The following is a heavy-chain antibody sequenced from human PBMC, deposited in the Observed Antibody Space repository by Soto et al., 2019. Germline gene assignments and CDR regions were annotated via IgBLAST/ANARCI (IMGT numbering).Heavy chain of an antibody. J-gene: IGHJ4*02. CDR3: AEEKNGFCDGGGCRNYFDY. D-gene: IGHD3-16*01. CDR2: ASGGGDAK. CDR1: GFHFTSYA. Sequence: PGGSLRLSCATSGFHFTSYAMSWVRQAPGRGLEWVSGASGGGDAKYYTDSVKGRFTVSRDSSKNTMYLQMTSLRVEDTAIYFCAEEKNGFCDGGGCRNYFDYWGQGALVTVSS. V-gene: IGHV3-23*01.